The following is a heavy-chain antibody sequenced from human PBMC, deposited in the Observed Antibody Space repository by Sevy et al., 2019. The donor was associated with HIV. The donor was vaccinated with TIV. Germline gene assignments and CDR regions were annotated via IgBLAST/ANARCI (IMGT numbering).Heavy chain of an antibody. Sequence: ASVKVSCKASGYTFTAYYIHWLRQATGQGLEWMGRIHPKSGATNYAQKFQGRVTMTRDTSISTSFMELTSLRSDDTAVYYCAREDSDETSAYYYFYYGMDVWGQGTTVTAS. CDR2: IHPKSGAT. V-gene: IGHV1-2*06. J-gene: IGHJ6*02. CDR3: AREDSDETSAYYYFYYGMDV. CDR1: GYTFTAYY. D-gene: IGHD3-22*01.